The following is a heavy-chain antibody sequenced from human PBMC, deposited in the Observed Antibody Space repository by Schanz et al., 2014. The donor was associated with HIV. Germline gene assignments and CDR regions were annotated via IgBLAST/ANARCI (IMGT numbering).Heavy chain of an antibody. Sequence: QVQLVESGGGVVQPGRSLRLSCAASGFTFSTYGMHWVRQAPGKGLEWVAVIWYDGSNKYYADSVKGRFTISRDNSKNTLYLQMNSLRAKDTALYYCARGGTTDYLDNWGQGTLVTVSS. D-gene: IGHD4-17*01. CDR3: ARGGTTDYLDN. V-gene: IGHV3-33*01. CDR1: GFTFSTYG. CDR2: IWYDGSNK. J-gene: IGHJ4*02.